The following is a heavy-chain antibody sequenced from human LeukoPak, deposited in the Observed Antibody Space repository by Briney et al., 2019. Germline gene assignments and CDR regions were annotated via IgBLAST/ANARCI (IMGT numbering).Heavy chain of an antibody. CDR2: ISSSGSTI. CDR1: GFIFSDHY. Sequence: PGGSLRLSCAASGFIFSDHYIDWVRQAPGKGLEWVSYISSSGSTIYYADSVKGRFTISRDNAKNSLYLQMNSLRAEDTAVYYCAELGITMIGGVWGKGTTVTISS. D-gene: IGHD3-10*02. J-gene: IGHJ6*04. CDR3: AELGITMIGGV. V-gene: IGHV3-11*04.